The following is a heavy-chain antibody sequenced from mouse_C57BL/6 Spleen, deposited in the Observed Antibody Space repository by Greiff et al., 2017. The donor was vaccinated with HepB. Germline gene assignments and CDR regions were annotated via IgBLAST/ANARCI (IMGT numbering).Heavy chain of an antibody. J-gene: IGHJ1*03. CDR3: ARGGYGSPYWYFDV. CDR2: IYPGDGDT. V-gene: IGHV1-82*01. D-gene: IGHD1-1*01. CDR1: GYAFSSSW. Sequence: VMLVESGPELVKPGASVKISCKASGYAFSSSWMNWVKQRPGKGLEWIGRIYPGDGDTNYNGKFKGKATLTADKSSSTAYMQLSSLTSEDSAVYFCARGGYGSPYWYFDVWGTGTTVTVSS.